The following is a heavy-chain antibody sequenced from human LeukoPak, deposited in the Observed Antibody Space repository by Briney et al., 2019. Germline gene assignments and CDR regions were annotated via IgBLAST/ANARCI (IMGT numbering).Heavy chain of an antibody. CDR2: IYPGDSNA. Sequence: GESLQISCKTSGFGFTSYYIGWVRQMPGKGLEWMGIIYPGDSNARYGPSFQGQVTMSVDKSISTAYLQWSSLRASDTAMYYCAREGSYTGSDTHDHWGQGTLVTVSS. CDR3: AREGSYTGSDTHDH. J-gene: IGHJ4*02. CDR1: GFGFTSYY. V-gene: IGHV5-51*01. D-gene: IGHD1-26*01.